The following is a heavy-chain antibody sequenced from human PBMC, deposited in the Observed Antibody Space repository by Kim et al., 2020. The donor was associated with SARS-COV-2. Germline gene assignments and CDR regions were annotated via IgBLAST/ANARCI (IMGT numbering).Heavy chain of an antibody. CDR2: TYYRSKWYN. Sequence: SQTLSLTCAISGDSVSSNSAAWNWIRQSPSRGLEWLGRTYYRSKWYNDYAVSVKSRITINPDTSKNQFSLQLNSVTPEDTAVYYCARVEYSSSSGHPYFDYWGQGTLVTVSS. CDR3: ARVEYSSSSGHPYFDY. V-gene: IGHV6-1*01. D-gene: IGHD6-6*01. J-gene: IGHJ4*02. CDR1: GDSVSSNSAA.